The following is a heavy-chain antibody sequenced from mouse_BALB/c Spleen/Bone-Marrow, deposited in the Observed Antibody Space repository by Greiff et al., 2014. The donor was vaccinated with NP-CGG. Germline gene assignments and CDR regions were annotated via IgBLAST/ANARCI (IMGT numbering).Heavy chain of an antibody. J-gene: IGHJ1*01. CDR3: ARDKNYGSYWYFDV. CDR1: GFTFTDYY. CDR2: IRNKANGYTT. D-gene: IGHD2-1*01. Sequence: EVKLMESGGGLVQPGGSLRLSCATSGFTFTDYYMSWVRQPPGKALEWLGFIRNKANGYTTEYSASVKDRSTISRDNSQSILYLQMNTLRAEDSATYYCARDKNYGSYWYFDVWGAGTTVTVSS. V-gene: IGHV7-3*02.